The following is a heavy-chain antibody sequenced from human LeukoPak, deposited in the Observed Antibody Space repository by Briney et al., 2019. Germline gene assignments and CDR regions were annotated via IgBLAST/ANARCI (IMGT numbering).Heavy chain of an antibody. V-gene: IGHV4-39*01. CDR1: GGSISSSSYY. J-gene: IGHJ6*03. Sequence: PSETLSLTCTVSGGSISSSSYYWGWIRLPPGKGLEWIGSIYYSGSTYYNPSLKSRVTISVDTSKNQFSLKLSSVTAADTAVYYCARLRQPTLEWLLKDYYYMDVWGKGTTVTVSS. CDR2: IYYSGST. CDR3: ARLRQPTLEWLLKDYYYMDV. D-gene: IGHD3-3*01.